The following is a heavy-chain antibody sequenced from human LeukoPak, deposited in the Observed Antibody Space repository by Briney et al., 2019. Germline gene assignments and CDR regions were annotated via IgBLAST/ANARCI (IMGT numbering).Heavy chain of an antibody. CDR1: GFIFNNYG. V-gene: IGHV3-23*01. J-gene: IGHJ5*02. CDR3: AKGGSGYLADL. CDR2: ISNDGGGT. D-gene: IGHD3-22*01. Sequence: GGSLRLSCAASGFIFNNYGLIWVRQAPGKGLQWVSAISNDGGGTTYADVVKGRFTISRDNSKNTLFLQMSSLRAEDTALYYCAKGGSGYLADLWGQGTLVTVSS.